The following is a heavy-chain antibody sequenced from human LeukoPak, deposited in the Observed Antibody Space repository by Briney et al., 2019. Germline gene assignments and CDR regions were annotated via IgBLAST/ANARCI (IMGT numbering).Heavy chain of an antibody. J-gene: IGHJ4*02. CDR3: AKDLEYSGYEYYFDY. Sequence: HSGGSLRLSCAASGFTFSSYAMSWVRQAPGKGLEWVSAISGSGGSTYYADSVKGRFTISRDNSKNTLYLQMNSLRAEDTAVYYCAKDLEYSGYEYYFDYWGQGTLVTVSS. V-gene: IGHV3-23*01. CDR1: GFTFSSYA. CDR2: ISGSGGST. D-gene: IGHD5-12*01.